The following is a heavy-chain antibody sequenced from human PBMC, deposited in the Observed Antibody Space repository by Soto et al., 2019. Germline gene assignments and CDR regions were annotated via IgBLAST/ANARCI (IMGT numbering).Heavy chain of an antibody. J-gene: IGHJ3*01. D-gene: IGHD2-2*01. Sequence: GGSLRLSCAASGFTFDTYSMNWVRQAPGKGLEWVSSIISSIPYYAASVKGRFTISRDNAKNSLYLQMNSLRAEDTAMYYCAKDFTGLGEYHAFDFWGQGTMVTVSS. CDR2: IISSIP. CDR1: GFTFDTYS. V-gene: IGHV3-21*01. CDR3: AKDFTGLGEYHAFDF.